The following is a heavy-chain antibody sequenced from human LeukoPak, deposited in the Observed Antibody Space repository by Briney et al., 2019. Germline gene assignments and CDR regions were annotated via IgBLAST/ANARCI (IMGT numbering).Heavy chain of an antibody. J-gene: IGHJ4*02. CDR1: GGSISSYY. Sequence: SETLSLTCTVSGGSISSYYWSWIRQPPGKGLEWIGYISNSGSTNYHPSLKSRVTISSDTSKTQFTLKLTSVTAADTAVYYCARSPSGYRFDSWGQGTLVTVSS. CDR3: ARSPSGYRFDS. D-gene: IGHD3-22*01. V-gene: IGHV4-59*01. CDR2: ISNSGST.